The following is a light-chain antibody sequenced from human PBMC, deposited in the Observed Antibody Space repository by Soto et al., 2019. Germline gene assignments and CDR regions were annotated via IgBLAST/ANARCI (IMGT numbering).Light chain of an antibody. Sequence: QSVLTQPPSASGTPGQRVTISCSGSISNIAINYVYWYQQLPGTAPKLLIYRNNQRPSGVPDRFSGSKSGTSASLAISGLRSEDEADYHCATWDDSLSAVVFGGGTKLTVL. CDR1: ISNIAINY. J-gene: IGLJ2*01. CDR3: ATWDDSLSAVV. V-gene: IGLV1-47*01. CDR2: RNN.